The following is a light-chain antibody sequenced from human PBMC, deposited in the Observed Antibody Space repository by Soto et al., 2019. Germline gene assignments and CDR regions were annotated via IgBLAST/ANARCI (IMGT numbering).Light chain of an antibody. Sequence: QYALTQPASVSGSPGQSITISCTGTSSDVGGYNYVSWYQQHPGKAPKLMIYDVRNRPSGVSNRFSGSNSDNTASLTISGLQAEDEADYYCSSYTSSSTLYVVFGGGTQLTVL. V-gene: IGLV2-14*01. CDR2: DVR. CDR1: SSDVGGYNY. J-gene: IGLJ2*01. CDR3: SSYTSSSTLYVV.